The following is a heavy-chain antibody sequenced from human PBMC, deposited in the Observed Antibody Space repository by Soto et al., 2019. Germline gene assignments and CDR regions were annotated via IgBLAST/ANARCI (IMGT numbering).Heavy chain of an antibody. CDR1: GYTFISYS. D-gene: IGHD6-13*01. CDR3: AREGAHSTGWYDYFDQ. J-gene: IGHJ4*01. Sequence: QVQLVQSGGEVKKPGASVNISCKATGYTFISYSITWVRQAPGQGLEWMGWISTYNGNTKYAQSLQGRVTLTRDTSTNTAFMEIRGLRSDDTAIYYCAREGAHSTGWYDYFDQWGHGTLVVGSS. V-gene: IGHV1-18*04. CDR2: ISTYNGNT.